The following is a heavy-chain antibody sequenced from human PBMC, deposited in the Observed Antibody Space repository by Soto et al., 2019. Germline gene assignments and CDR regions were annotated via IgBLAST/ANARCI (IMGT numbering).Heavy chain of an antibody. CDR2: IRDKANHYAT. D-gene: IGHD1-26*01. Sequence: VQLVESGGGLVQPGGSLKVSCTASGFSFSDSAIHWVRQASGKGLEWIGHIRDKANHYATAYAASLTGRFTISRDDSKNTAYLQMNSLKTEDSAVYYCTRPPSGSYGDDLDFWGHGTLVTVSS. J-gene: IGHJ4*01. V-gene: IGHV3-73*02. CDR1: GFSFSDSA. CDR3: TRPPSGSYGDDLDF.